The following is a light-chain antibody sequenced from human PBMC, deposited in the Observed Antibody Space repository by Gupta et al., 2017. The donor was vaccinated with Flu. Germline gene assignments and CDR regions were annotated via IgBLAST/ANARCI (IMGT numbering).Light chain of an antibody. CDR2: DAS. V-gene: IGKV3-11*01. J-gene: IGKJ3*01. Sequence: TLSLSPGERAPLSGRASRRVNPYLTWYQQKDGQAPRLLIYDASRRAPGTPDRFNGSGSGTDFTLTISSLEPEDMAIYYCQQRSNGPPGFTFGPGTRVDYK. CDR1: RRVNPY. CDR3: QQRSNGPPGFT.